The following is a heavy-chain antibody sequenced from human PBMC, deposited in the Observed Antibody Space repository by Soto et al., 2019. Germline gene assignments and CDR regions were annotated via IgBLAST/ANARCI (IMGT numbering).Heavy chain of an antibody. Sequence: QVQLVQSGAEVKKPGASVKVSCRASGYTFTSYNINWVRQATGQGLEWMGWMNPNSGNTVYAQRFQGRVTMTRNTSISTAYMELSSLRSEDTAVYYCARERNWFDSWGQGTLVTVSS. CDR1: GYTFTSYN. J-gene: IGHJ5*01. CDR2: MNPNSGNT. V-gene: IGHV1-8*01. CDR3: ARERNWFDS.